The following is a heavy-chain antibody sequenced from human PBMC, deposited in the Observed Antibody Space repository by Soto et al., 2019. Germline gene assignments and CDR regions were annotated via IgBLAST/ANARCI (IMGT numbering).Heavy chain of an antibody. CDR3: VRAGTGFQLDY. Sequence: EVQLVESGGGLVQPGGSLRLSCAASGFSFSDHYMDWVRQASGKGLEWVCRIRNKANSYTAEYAASGKGRFTVSRDDSKNSLYLEMNSLKIEDTAMYYCVRAGTGFQLDYWGQGTLVTVSS. V-gene: IGHV3-72*01. D-gene: IGHD3-9*01. J-gene: IGHJ4*02. CDR1: GFSFSDHY. CDR2: IRNKANSYTA.